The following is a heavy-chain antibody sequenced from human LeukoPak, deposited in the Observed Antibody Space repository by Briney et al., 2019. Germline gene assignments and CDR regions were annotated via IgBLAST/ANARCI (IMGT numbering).Heavy chain of an antibody. J-gene: IGHJ4*02. D-gene: IGHD3-10*01. Sequence: SETLSLTCTVSGGSISSYYWSWIRQPPGKGLEWIGYIYYSGSTNYNPSLKSRVTISVDTSKNQFSLKLSSVTAADTAVYYCARQGSYSGSYYFDYWGQGTLVTVSS. CDR3: ARQGSYSGSYYFDY. CDR1: GGSISSYY. CDR2: IYYSGST. V-gene: IGHV4-59*01.